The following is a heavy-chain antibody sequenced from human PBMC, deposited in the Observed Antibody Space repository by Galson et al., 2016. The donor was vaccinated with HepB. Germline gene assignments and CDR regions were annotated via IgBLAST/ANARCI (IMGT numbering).Heavy chain of an antibody. CDR2: VGHTDGGT. D-gene: IGHD3-3*01. Sequence: SLRLSCAASGFRFSDYDMAWVRQTPDKGLETVSTVGHTDGGTDYADSVKGRFTVSADNSKNTFYLHMNSLRAEDTALYYCAKRGGFGYALDVWGQGTTVIVSS. J-gene: IGHJ6*02. V-gene: IGHV3-23*01. CDR3: AKRGGFGYALDV. CDR1: GFRFSDYD.